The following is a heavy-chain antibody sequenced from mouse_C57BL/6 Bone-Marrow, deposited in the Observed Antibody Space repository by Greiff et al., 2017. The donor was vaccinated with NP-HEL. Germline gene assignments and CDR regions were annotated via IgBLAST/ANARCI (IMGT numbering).Heavy chain of an antibody. CDR2: IYPRSGNT. CDR1: GYTFTSYG. CDR3: ARRYYGSSPFAY. Sequence: QVQLQQSGAELAGPGASVKLSCKASGYTFTSYGISWVKQRTGQGLEWIGEIYPRSGNTYYNEKFKGKATLTADKSSSTAYMELRSLTSEDSAVYFCARRYYGSSPFAYWGQGTLVTVSA. D-gene: IGHD1-1*01. J-gene: IGHJ3*01. V-gene: IGHV1-81*01.